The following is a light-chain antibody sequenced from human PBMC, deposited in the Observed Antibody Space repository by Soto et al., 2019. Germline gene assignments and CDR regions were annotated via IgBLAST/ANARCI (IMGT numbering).Light chain of an antibody. J-gene: IGLJ2*01. CDR1: SSNIGSKT. CDR2: SNN. CDR3: AAWDDSLNGYVV. V-gene: IGLV1-44*01. Sequence: QSVLTQPPSASGTPGQRVTISCSGRSSNIGSKTVNWYQQLPGTAPKLRIYSNNQRPSGVPDRFSGSKSGTSASLAISGLQSEDEADYYCAAWDDSLNGYVVFGGGTQLTVL.